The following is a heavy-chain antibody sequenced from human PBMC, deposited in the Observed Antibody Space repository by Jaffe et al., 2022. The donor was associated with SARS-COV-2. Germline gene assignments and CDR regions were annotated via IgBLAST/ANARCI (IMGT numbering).Heavy chain of an antibody. V-gene: IGHV3-72*01. CDR3: ARGPPGIPGAFDI. CDR1: GFTFSDHY. J-gene: IGHJ3*02. D-gene: IGHD3-10*01. Sequence: EVQLVESGGGLVQPGGSLRLSCAASGFTFSDHYMDWVRQAPGKGLEWVGRTRNKANSYTTEYAASVKGRFTISRDDSKNSLYLQMNSLKTEDTAVYYCARGPPGIPGAFDIWGQGTMVTVSS. CDR2: TRNKANSYTT.